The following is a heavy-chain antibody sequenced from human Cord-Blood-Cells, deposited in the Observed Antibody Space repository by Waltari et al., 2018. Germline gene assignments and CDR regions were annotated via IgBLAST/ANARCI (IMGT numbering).Heavy chain of an antibody. J-gene: IGHJ5*02. CDR2: RNPNSGTT. CDR3: ARGRFEYSSSSDWFDP. V-gene: IGHV1-8*01. Sequence: QVQLVQSGAEVKKPGASVKVSCKASGYTFTSYDINWVRQATGQGLEWMGWRNPNSGTTGYDKKFQGRVTMTRNTSISTAYMELSSLRSEDTAVYYCARGRFEYSSSSDWFDPWGQGTLVTVSS. D-gene: IGHD6-6*01. CDR1: GYTFTSYD.